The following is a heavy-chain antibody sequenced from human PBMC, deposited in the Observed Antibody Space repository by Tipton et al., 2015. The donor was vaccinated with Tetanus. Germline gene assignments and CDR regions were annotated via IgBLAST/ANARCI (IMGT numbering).Heavy chain of an antibody. V-gene: IGHV1-2*02. CDR2: IDPNSGGT. J-gene: IGHJ6*02. CDR1: GYTFTGYY. Sequence: LVQSGAEVKKPGASVKVSCKASGYTFTGYYIYWVRQAPGQGLEWVGWIDPNSGGTVYAQKFQGRVPMTRDTSISTAYMELRSLRSDDTAVYYCARDRGDYIYYGMDVWGPGTTVTVS. D-gene: IGHD3-22*01. CDR3: ARDRGDYIYYGMDV.